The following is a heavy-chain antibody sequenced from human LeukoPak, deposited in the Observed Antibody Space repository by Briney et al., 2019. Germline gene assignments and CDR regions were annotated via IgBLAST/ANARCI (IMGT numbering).Heavy chain of an antibody. CDR2: INWNGGST. J-gene: IGHJ4*02. D-gene: IGHD3-16*02. CDR3: ARDVDYVWGSYRYGYYFDY. V-gene: IGHV3-20*04. CDR1: GFTFDDYG. Sequence: GGSLRLSCAASGFTFDDYGMSWVRQAPGKGLEWVSGINWNGGSTGYADSVKGRFTISRDNAKNSLYLQMNSLRAEDTALYYCARDVDYVWGSYRYGYYFDYWGQGTLVTVAS.